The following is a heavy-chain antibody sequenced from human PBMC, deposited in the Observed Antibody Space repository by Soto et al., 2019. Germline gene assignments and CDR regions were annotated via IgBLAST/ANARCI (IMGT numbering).Heavy chain of an antibody. Sequence: SETLSLTCTVSGGSISSGGYYWSWIRQHPGKGLEWIGYIYYSGSTYYNPSLKSRVTISVDTSKNQFSLKLSSVTAADTAVYYCARESPYDSSGYLYWGQGTLVTVSS. V-gene: IGHV4-31*03. D-gene: IGHD3-22*01. CDR3: ARESPYDSSGYLY. J-gene: IGHJ4*02. CDR1: GGSISSGGYY. CDR2: IYYSGST.